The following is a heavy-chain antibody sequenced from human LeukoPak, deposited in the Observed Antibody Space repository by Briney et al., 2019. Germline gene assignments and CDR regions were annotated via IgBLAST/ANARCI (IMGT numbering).Heavy chain of an antibody. CDR2: IYQTGST. J-gene: IGHJ5*02. CDR3: ATSGATTVTTWGGSWVVP. V-gene: IGHV4-38-2*02. Sequence: SETLSLTCTVSGYSISSGYYWGWIRQPPGKGLEWIGNIYQTGSTYYNPSLKSRVTISLDTSKNQFSLKLSSVTAADTGGYYCATSGATTVTTWGGSWVVPLGQGTLVTVSS. D-gene: IGHD4-17*01. CDR1: GYSISSGYY.